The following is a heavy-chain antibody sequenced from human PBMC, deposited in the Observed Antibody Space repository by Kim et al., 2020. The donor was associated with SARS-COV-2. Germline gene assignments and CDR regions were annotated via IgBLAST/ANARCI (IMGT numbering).Heavy chain of an antibody. Sequence: FQGRVTMTRDTSTSTVDMELSSLRSEDTAVYYCARSGDCSGGSCYGDFDYWGQGTLVTVSS. V-gene: IGHV1-46*01. J-gene: IGHJ4*02. CDR3: ARSGDCSGGSCYGDFDY. D-gene: IGHD2-15*01.